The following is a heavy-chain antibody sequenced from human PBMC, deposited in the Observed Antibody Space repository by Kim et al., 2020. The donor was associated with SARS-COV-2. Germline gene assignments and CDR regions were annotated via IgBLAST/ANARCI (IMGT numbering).Heavy chain of an antibody. D-gene: IGHD5-12*01. CDR3: ARSEWLLPNYFDY. Sequence: AHGFTGRFVFSLDTSVSTAYLQISSLKAEDTAVYYCARSEWLLPNYFDYWGQGTLVTVSS. V-gene: IGHV7-4-1*02. J-gene: IGHJ4*02.